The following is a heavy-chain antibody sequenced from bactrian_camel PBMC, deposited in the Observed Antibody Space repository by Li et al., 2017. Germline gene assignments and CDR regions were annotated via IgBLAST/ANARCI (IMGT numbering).Heavy chain of an antibody. D-gene: IGHD5*01. J-gene: IGHJ6*01. Sequence: DVQLVESGGDLVQPGGSLRLSCSVSGFTLTRYDMSWVRQAPGKGLEWISIIDSDGGTTKYADSVKGRFTFSRDNHKNSVYLQMSSLKSEDTALYYCATGSDSGTLPFAYWGQGTQVTVS. CDR3: ATGSDSGTLPFAY. CDR2: IDSDGGTT. V-gene: IGHV3S40*01. CDR1: GFTLTRYD.